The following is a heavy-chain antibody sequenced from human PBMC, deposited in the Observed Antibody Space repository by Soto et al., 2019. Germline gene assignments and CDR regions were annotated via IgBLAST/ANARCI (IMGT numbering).Heavy chain of an antibody. Sequence: GGSLRLSFAASGFTFISYWMSWVRQSPGKGLEWVARINQDGSEKYYVASVKGRFTISRDNAKTSLYLQMNSLRAEDTAVYYCARDYPGGSYYDYWGQGTLVTVSS. J-gene: IGHJ4*02. CDR3: ARDYPGGSYYDY. CDR2: INQDGSEK. V-gene: IGHV3-7*03. D-gene: IGHD1-26*01. CDR1: GFTFISYW.